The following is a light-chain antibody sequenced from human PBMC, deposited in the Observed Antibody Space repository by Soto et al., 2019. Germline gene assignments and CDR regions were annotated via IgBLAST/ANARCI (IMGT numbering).Light chain of an antibody. Sequence: QSVLTQPDSVSGSPGQSITISCTGTSSDVGGYNYVSWYQQHPGKAPKLLIYDVCNRPSGVSNRFSGSKSGNTASLTISGLLAEDEAGYYCSSYTSSNTPVVFGGGTKLTVL. V-gene: IGLV2-14*03. CDR3: SSYTSSNTPVV. CDR1: SSDVGGYNY. J-gene: IGLJ2*01. CDR2: DVC.